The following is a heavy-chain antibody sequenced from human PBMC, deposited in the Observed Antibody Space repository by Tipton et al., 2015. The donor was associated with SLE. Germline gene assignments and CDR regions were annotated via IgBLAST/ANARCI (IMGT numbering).Heavy chain of an antibody. CDR2: IDHSGVT. D-gene: IGHD3-10*01. V-gene: IGHV4-34*01. Sequence: TLSLTCAVYGRSFIGSYWTWIRQPPGKGLEWIGDIDHSGVTHYNPSLKSRVTISRDTSGNQFSLNLSSVTASDTAVYFCARAKGSGSYSSGQFDSWGQGTLVTVSS. J-gene: IGHJ4*02. CDR3: ARAKGSGSYSSGQFDS. CDR1: GRSFIGSY.